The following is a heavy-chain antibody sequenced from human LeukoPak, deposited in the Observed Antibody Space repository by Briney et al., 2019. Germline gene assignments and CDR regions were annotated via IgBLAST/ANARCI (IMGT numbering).Heavy chain of an antibody. CDR3: ARGPFVGYSGYDYVDY. D-gene: IGHD5-12*01. CDR2: IIPIFGTA. V-gene: IGHV1-69*05. Sequence: ASVKVSCKASGGTFSSYAISWVRQAPGQGLEWMGGIIPIFGTANSAQKFQGRVTITTDESTSTAYMELSSLRSEDTAVYYCARGPFVGYSGYDYVDYWGQGTLVTVSS. J-gene: IGHJ4*02. CDR1: GGTFSSYA.